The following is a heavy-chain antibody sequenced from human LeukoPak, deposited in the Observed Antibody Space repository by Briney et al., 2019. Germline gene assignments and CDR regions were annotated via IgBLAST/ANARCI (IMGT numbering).Heavy chain of an antibody. CDR3: TEYSSSWYYFDC. V-gene: IGHV3-15*01. D-gene: IGHD6-13*01. J-gene: IGHJ4*02. CDR1: GFTFSNAW. CDR2: IKSKTDGGTT. Sequence: PGGSLRLSCAASGFTFSNAWMSWVRQAPGKGLEWVGRIKSKTDGGTTDYAAPVKGRFTISRDDSKNTLYLQMNSLKTEDTAVYYCTEYSSSWYYFDCWGQGTLVTVSS.